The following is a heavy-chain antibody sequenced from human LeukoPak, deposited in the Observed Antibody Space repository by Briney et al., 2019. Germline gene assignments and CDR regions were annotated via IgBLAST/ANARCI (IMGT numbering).Heavy chain of an antibody. V-gene: IGHV1-69*06. CDR1: GGTFSSYA. CDR2: IIPIFGTA. Sequence: SVKVSCKASGGTFSSYAISWVRQAPGQGLEWMGGIIPIFGTANYAQKFQGRVTITADKSTSTAYMELSSLRSEDTAVYYCARDSYYYYYMDVWGKETTVTVFS. CDR3: ARDSYYYYYMDV. J-gene: IGHJ6*03.